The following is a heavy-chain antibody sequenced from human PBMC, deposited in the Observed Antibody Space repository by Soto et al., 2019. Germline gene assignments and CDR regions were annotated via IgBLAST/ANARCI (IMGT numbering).Heavy chain of an antibody. CDR3: ARVPAASSWFDP. D-gene: IGHD2-15*01. CDR1: GYFATGGFY. Sequence: SETLSLTCTVSGYFATGGFYGGWIRQTPGKGLEWIGTVYQSGSTYYNPSLKSRVAISLDTSKSQFSLKLTSVTAADTAVYYCARVPAASSWFDPWGQGT. J-gene: IGHJ5*02. CDR2: VYQSGST. V-gene: IGHV4-38-2*02.